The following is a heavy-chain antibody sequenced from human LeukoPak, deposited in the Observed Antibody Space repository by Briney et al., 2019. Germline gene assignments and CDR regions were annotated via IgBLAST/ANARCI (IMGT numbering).Heavy chain of an antibody. V-gene: IGHV4-39*01. CDR3: ARRVVVMRIPQTNWFDP. D-gene: IGHD2-21*01. CDR2: IYYSGST. J-gene: IGHJ5*02. CDR1: GGSISSSSYY. Sequence: SETLSLTCTVSGGSISSSSYYWGWIRQPPGKGLEWTGSIYYSGSTYYNPSLKSRVTISVDTSKNQFSLKLSSVTAADTAVYYCARRVVVMRIPQTNWFDPWGQGTLVTVSS.